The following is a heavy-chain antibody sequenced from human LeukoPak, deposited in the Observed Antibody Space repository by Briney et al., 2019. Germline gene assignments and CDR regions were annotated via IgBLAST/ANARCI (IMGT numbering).Heavy chain of an antibody. D-gene: IGHD6-19*01. CDR2: IYHSGST. J-gene: IGHJ4*02. Sequence: SETLSLTCTVSGGSISSYYWSWIRQPPGKGLEWIGSIYHSGSTYYNPSLKSRVTISVDTSKNQFSLKLSSVTAADTAVYYCARKGVAVASFDYWGREPWSPSPQ. V-gene: IGHV4-59*08. CDR3: ARKGVAVASFDY. CDR1: GGSISSYY.